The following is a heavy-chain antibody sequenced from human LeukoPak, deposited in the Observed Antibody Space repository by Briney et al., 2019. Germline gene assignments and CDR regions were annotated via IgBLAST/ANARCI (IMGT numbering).Heavy chain of an antibody. V-gene: IGHV4-38-2*01. CDR3: ARGVLY. J-gene: IGHJ4*02. CDR1: GYSISSAYY. D-gene: IGHD2-8*01. CDR2: IYHTGTT. Sequence: PSETLSLTCVVSGYSISSAYYWGWIPQPPGKGLAWIGSIYHTGTTYYNPSLKSRITISVDTSKNQFSLRLSSVTAPDTAVYYCARGVLYWGQGTLVTVSS.